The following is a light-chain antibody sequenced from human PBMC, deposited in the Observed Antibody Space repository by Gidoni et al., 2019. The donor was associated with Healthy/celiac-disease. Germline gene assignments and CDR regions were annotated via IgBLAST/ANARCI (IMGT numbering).Light chain of an antibody. CDR3: QQRSNWPRLT. Sequence: EIVLTQSPGTLSLSPGERATLSCRASQSVSSYLAWYQQKPGQAPRLLIYDASNRATGIPARFSGRGSGTDFTLTISSLEPEDFAVYYCQQRSNWPRLTFGGGTKVEIK. CDR1: QSVSSY. V-gene: IGKV3-11*01. CDR2: DAS. J-gene: IGKJ4*01.